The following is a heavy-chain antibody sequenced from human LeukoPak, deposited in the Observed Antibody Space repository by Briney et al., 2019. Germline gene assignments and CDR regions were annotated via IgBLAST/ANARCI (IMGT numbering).Heavy chain of an antibody. CDR3: ARVFGYDSSGYKNWFDP. CDR1: GYTFTSYY. Sequence: ASVKVSCKASGYTFTSYYMHWVRQAPGQGLEWMGIINPSGGSTSYAQKFQGRVTMTRDMSTSTVYMELSSLRSEDTAVYYCARVFGYDSSGYKNWFDPWGQGTLVTVSS. V-gene: IGHV1-46*01. J-gene: IGHJ5*02. CDR2: INPSGGST. D-gene: IGHD3-22*01.